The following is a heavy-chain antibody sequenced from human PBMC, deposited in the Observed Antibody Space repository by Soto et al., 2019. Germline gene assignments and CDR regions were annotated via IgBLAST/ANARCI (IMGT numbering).Heavy chain of an antibody. Sequence: GGSLRLSCAASGFTFSSYSMNWVRQAPGKGLEWVSYISSSSGTIYYADSVKGRFTISRDNAKNSLYLKMNSLGDEDTAGYYCAREVVVITPLQEMDVWGQGTTVTVSS. V-gene: IGHV3-48*02. CDR3: AREVVVITPLQEMDV. D-gene: IGHD3-22*01. CDR1: GFTFSSYS. J-gene: IGHJ6*02. CDR2: ISSSSGTI.